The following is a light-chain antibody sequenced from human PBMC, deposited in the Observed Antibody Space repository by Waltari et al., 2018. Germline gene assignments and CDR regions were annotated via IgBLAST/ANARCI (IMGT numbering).Light chain of an antibody. Sequence: QSALTQPPSASGAPGQSVTISCTGTSSDVGVYNFVSWYQPHPGEAPKLLIYEVSKRPAGVPDRFSGSKSGNTASRTVSGLQAEDEGDYYCSSYAGRNTLFGGGTKLTVL. CDR2: EVS. CDR1: SSDVGVYNF. J-gene: IGLJ2*01. CDR3: SSYAGRNTL. V-gene: IGLV2-8*01.